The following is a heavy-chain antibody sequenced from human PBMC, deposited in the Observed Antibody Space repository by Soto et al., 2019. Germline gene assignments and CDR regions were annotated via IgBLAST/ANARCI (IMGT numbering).Heavy chain of an antibody. J-gene: IGHJ5*02. CDR1: GGSISSSSYY. CDR3: ARDGEGRAAAGMVS. CDR2: IYYSGST. D-gene: IGHD6-13*01. Sequence: SETLSLTCTVSGGSISSSSYYWGWIRQPPGKGLEWIGSIYYSGSTYYNPSLKSRVTISVDTSKNQFSLKLSSVTAADTAVYYCARDGEGRAAAGMVSWGQGTLVTVSS. V-gene: IGHV4-39*02.